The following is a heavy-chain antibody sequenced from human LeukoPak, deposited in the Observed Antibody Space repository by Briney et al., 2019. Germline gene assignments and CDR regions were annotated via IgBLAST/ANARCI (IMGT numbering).Heavy chain of an antibody. CDR2: IIPIFGTA. V-gene: IGHV1-69*05. D-gene: IGHD2-2*01. CDR1: GGTFSSYA. Sequence: ASVKVSCKASGGTFSSYAISWVRQAPGQGLEWMGGIIPIFGTANYAQKLQGRVTMTTDTSTSTAYMELRSLRSDDTAVYYCARVEDIVVVPAAMPHENWFDPWGQGTLVTVSS. J-gene: IGHJ5*02. CDR3: ARVEDIVVVPAAMPHENWFDP.